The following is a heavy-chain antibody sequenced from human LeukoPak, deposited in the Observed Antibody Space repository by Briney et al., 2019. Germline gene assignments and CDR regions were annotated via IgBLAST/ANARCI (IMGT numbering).Heavy chain of an antibody. D-gene: IGHD2-15*01. J-gene: IGHJ6*03. Sequence: ASVKVSCKASGYTFTSYYMHWVRQAPGQGLEWMGIINPSGGSTGYAQKFQGRVTMTRDTSTSTAYMELRSLRSDDTAVYYCARDRLAAGYYMDVWGKGTTVTISS. CDR2: INPSGGST. CDR3: ARDRLAAGYYMDV. V-gene: IGHV1-46*01. CDR1: GYTFTSYY.